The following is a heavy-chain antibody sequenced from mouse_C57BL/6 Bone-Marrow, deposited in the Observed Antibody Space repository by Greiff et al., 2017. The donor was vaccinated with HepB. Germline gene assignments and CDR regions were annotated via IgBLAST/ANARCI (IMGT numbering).Heavy chain of an antibody. Sequence: QVQLQQPGAELVKPGASVKMSCKASGYTFTSYWITWVKQRPGQGLEWIGDIYPGSGSTNYNEKFKSKATLTVDTSASTAYMQLSSLTSEASAVYYCARSAITTVVPYVDYWGQGTTLTVSS. CDR3: ARSAITTVVPYVDY. CDR1: GYTFTSYW. D-gene: IGHD1-1*01. CDR2: IYPGSGST. J-gene: IGHJ2*01. V-gene: IGHV1-55*01.